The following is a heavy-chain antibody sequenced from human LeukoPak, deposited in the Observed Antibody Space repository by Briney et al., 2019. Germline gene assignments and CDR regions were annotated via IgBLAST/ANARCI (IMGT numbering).Heavy chain of an antibody. Sequence: SETLSLTCAVYGGSFSNYYWSWIRQPPGKGLEWIGEINHSGSTNYNPSLKSRVTISVDTSKNQFSLKLSSVTAADTAVYYCARAVPYYYGSGSYIRKNLAFDYWGQGTLVIVSS. CDR2: INHSGST. J-gene: IGHJ4*02. CDR1: GGSFSNYY. CDR3: ARAVPYYYGSGSYIRKNLAFDY. D-gene: IGHD3-10*01. V-gene: IGHV4-34*01.